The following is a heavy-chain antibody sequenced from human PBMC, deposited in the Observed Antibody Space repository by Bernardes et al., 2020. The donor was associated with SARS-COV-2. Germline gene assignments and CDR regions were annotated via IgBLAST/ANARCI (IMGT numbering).Heavy chain of an antibody. CDR2: ISSSSSYI. D-gene: IGHD3-16*01. J-gene: IGHJ5*02. CDR1: GFTFSTYS. CDR3: ARGGAVPKFVVSEANWFDP. V-gene: IGHV3-21*01. Sequence: GGSLRLSCAASGFTFSTYSMNWLRQAPGKGLEWVPSISSSSSYIFYADSVRGRFSISRDNAKNSVFLQMNSLRGDDTAVYYCARGGAVPKFVVSEANWFDPWGQGALVIVSS.